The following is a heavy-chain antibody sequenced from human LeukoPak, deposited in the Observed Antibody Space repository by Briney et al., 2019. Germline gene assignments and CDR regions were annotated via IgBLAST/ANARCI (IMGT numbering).Heavy chain of an antibody. CDR3: ARGTDTAMVTNFDY. Sequence: ASVKVSCKASGYTFTSYGSSGVRQAPGQGLEWMGWISAYNGNTNYAQKLQGRVTMTTDTSTSTAYMELRSLRSDDTAVYYCARGTDTAMVTNFDYWGQGTLVTVSS. CDR1: GYTFTSYG. D-gene: IGHD5-18*01. J-gene: IGHJ4*02. V-gene: IGHV1-18*01. CDR2: ISAYNGNT.